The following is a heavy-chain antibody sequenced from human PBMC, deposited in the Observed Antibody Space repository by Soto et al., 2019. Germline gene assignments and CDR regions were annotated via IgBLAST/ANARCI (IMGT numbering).Heavy chain of an antibody. Sequence: QVQLVQSGAEVKKPGASVKVSCKASGYTFTSYDINWVRLATGQGLEWMGWMNPNSGNTAYAQKFQGRVTMXXSTPISTAYMALSSLRSEDTAVYYCAMRKQAYAVAWGQGTLVTVSS. CDR1: GYTFTSYD. J-gene: IGHJ5*02. CDR3: AMRKQAYAVA. V-gene: IGHV1-8*01. D-gene: IGHD2-2*01. CDR2: MNPNSGNT.